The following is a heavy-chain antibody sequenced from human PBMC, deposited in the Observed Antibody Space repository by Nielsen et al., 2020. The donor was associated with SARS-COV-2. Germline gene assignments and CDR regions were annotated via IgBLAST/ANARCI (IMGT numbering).Heavy chain of an antibody. D-gene: IGHD6-19*01. CDR2: MSGSSSYI. Sequence: GESLKISCAGSGFTFSDYYMSWIRQAPGKGLEWVAQMSGSSSYIHYADSVKGRYTISKDSAKNSLYPQMNSLRAEDTAVYYCARVAGTPPVSYSYFDLWGRGTLVTVSS. J-gene: IGHJ2*01. CDR1: GFTFSDYY. V-gene: IGHV3-11*05. CDR3: ARVAGTPPVSYSYFDL.